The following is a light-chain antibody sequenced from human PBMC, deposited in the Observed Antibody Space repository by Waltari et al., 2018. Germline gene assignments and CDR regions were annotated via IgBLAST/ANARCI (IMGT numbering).Light chain of an antibody. CDR2: AVT. J-gene: IGLJ2*01. CDR3: SSFAGSNPVA. V-gene: IGLV2-8*01. CDR1: RRAVGSYNH. Sequence: QSALTQPPSASGSPGQSVTTPCPGTRRAVGSYNHPSWLHQPPANAPKPILPAVTTRPSGVPDRFSGSKSGNTASLTVSGLQAEDEADYYCSSFAGSNPVAFGGGTKLTVL.